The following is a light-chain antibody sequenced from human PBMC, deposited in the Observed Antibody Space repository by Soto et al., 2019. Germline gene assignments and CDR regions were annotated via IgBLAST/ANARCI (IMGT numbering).Light chain of an antibody. CDR3: QQYAEGTPIT. Sequence: EIVLTQSPATLSLSPGERATLSCRASQSVSSYLAWYQQKPGQAPRLLIYDASNRATGIPDRFSGSGSGTDFTLTISSLEPEDFALYYCQQYAEGTPITFGQGTRLDIK. V-gene: IGKV3-11*01. CDR2: DAS. CDR1: QSVSSY. J-gene: IGKJ5*01.